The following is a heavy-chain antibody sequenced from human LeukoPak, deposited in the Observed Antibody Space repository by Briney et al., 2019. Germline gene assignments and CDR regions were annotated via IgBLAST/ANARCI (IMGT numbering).Heavy chain of an antibody. CDR2: ISSSGSTI. Sequence: PSETLSLTCAVSGGSISSSNWWSWVRQAPGKGLEWVSYISSSGSTIYYADSVKGRFTISRDNAKNSLYLQMNSLRAEDTAMYYCARAWDISYGFDYWAQGTLVTVSS. CDR3: ARAWDISYGFDY. V-gene: IGHV3-48*04. J-gene: IGHJ4*02. CDR1: GGSISSSN. D-gene: IGHD5-12*01.